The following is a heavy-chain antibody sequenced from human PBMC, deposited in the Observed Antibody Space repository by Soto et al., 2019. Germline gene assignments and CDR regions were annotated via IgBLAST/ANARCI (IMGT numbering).Heavy chain of an antibody. J-gene: IGHJ5*02. D-gene: IGHD3-10*01. V-gene: IGHV1-69*01. Sequence: QVQLVQSGAEVKKPGSSVKVSCKASGGTFSSYAISWVRQAPGQGLEWMGGIIPIFGTANYAQKFQGRVTITADESTSSAYMELRSLRSEDTAVYYCARKPYYGWGSYYSPANWFDPWGQGNLVTVSS. CDR3: ARKPYYGWGSYYSPANWFDP. CDR1: GGTFSSYA. CDR2: IIPIFGTA.